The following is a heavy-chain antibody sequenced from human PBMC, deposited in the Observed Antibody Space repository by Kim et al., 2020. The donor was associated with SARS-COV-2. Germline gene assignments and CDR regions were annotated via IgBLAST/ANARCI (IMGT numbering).Heavy chain of an antibody. J-gene: IGHJ4*02. Sequence: SRVTISVDTSTNQFSLKLSSVTAADTAVYYCARTYYDILTGYYPYYFDYWGQGTLVTVSS. V-gene: IGHV4-59*01. D-gene: IGHD3-9*01. CDR3: ARTYYDILTGYYPYYFDY.